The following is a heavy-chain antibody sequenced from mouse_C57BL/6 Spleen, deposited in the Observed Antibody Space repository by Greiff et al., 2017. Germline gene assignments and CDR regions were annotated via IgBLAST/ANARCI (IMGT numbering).Heavy chain of an antibody. D-gene: IGHD6-1*01. J-gene: IGHJ2*01. CDR1: GFTFSSYG. Sequence: DVHLVESGGDLVKPGGSLKLSCAASGFTFSSYGMSWVRQTPDKRLEWVATISSGGSYTYYTDSVKGRFTISRDNAKNTLYLQMSSLKSEDTAMYYCARQADLAYWGQGTTLTVSS. CDR3: ARQADLAY. V-gene: IGHV5-6*01. CDR2: ISSGGSYT.